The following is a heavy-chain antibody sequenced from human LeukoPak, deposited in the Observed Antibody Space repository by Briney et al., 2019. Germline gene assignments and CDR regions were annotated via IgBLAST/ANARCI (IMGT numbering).Heavy chain of an antibody. D-gene: IGHD3-22*01. Sequence: GGSLRLSCAASGFTFSRYWMSWVRQAPGKGLEWVANIKQDGSEKYYVDSVKGRFTISRDNAKTSLSLQMNSLRAEDTAVYYCARDLRSSGYYAFDYWGQGTLVTVSS. J-gene: IGHJ4*02. V-gene: IGHV3-7*01. CDR3: ARDLRSSGYYAFDY. CDR2: IKQDGSEK. CDR1: GFTFSRYW.